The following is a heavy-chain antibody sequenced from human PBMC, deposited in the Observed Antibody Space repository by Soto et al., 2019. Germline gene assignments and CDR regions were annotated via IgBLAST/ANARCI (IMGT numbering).Heavy chain of an antibody. CDR3: ARLRCGSTSCYTRFYHFYGMDV. CDR1: GYSFTTYW. J-gene: IGHJ6*02. CDR2: IYPADSDT. D-gene: IGHD2-2*02. Sequence: GESLKISCKGSGYSFTTYWIAWVRQMPGKGLEWMGIIYPADSDTRYSASFQGQVTISVDKSISTAYLQWRSLRASDTAMYYCARLRCGSTSCYTRFYHFYGMDVWGQGTTVTVS. V-gene: IGHV5-51*01.